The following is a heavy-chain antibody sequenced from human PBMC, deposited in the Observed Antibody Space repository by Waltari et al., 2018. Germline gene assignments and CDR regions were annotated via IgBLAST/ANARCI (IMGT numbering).Heavy chain of an antibody. J-gene: IGHJ6*02. V-gene: IGHV1-69*10. CDR2: IVPLIGVP. CDR1: GFAFGSFT. CDR3: ARGRDYYGLDS. Sequence: QVQLVQSGAEVKKPGASVKISCKTSGFAFGSFTISWVRQAPGQGLEWMGLIVPLIGVPKYAEKFQGRGTITAETSTSTVYMELSSLRSEDTAMYFCARGRDYYGLDSWGQGVVVTVSS.